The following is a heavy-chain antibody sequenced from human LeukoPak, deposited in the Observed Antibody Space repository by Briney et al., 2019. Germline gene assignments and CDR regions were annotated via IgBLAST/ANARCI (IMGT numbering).Heavy chain of an antibody. CDR2: IYYSGST. D-gene: IGHD4-17*01. CDR1: GGSVSSGSYY. V-gene: IGHV4-61*01. CDR3: AKDGDYVSLDY. Sequence: SETLSLTCTVSGGSVSSGSYYWSWIRQPPGKGLEWIGYIYYSGSTNYNPSLKSRVTISVDTSKNQFSLKLSSVTAADTAVYYCAKDGDYVSLDYWGQGTLVTVSS. J-gene: IGHJ4*02.